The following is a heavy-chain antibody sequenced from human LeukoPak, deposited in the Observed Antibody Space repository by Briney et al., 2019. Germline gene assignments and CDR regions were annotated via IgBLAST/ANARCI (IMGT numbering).Heavy chain of an antibody. V-gene: IGHV4-59*01. D-gene: IGHD3-22*01. CDR3: ARDSGGYYYDSSGPDAFDI. CDR1: GGSISSYY. CDR2: IYYSGST. Sequence: SETLSLTCTVSGGSISSYYWSWIRQPPGKGLEWIGYIYYSGSTNYNPSLKSRVTISVDTSKNQFSLKLSSVTAADTAVYYCARDSGGYYYDSSGPDAFDIWGQGTMVTVSS. J-gene: IGHJ3*02.